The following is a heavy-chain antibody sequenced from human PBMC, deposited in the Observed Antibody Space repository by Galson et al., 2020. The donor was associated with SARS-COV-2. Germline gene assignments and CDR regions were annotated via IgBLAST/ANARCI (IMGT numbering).Heavy chain of an antibody. CDR3: AKDGHYYGSGSYYEYQYYFDY. D-gene: IGHD3-10*01. CDR1: GFPFSSYG. J-gene: IGHJ4*02. CDR2: ISYDGSNK. Sequence: GGSLRLSCAASGFPFSSYGMHWVRQAPGKGLEWVAVISYDGSNKYYADSVRGRFTISRDNSKNTLYLQMNSLRAEDTAVYYCAKDGHYYGSGSYYEYQYYFDYWGQGTLVTVSS. V-gene: IGHV3-30*18.